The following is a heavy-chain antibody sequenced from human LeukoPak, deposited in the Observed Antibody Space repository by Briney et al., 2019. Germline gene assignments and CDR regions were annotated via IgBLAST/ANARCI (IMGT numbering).Heavy chain of an antibody. V-gene: IGHV3-7*01. CDR1: GFTFSSYW. D-gene: IGHD1-14*01. CDR2: IKQDGSEK. CDR3: ARDQSVWGGYYYYYYMDV. Sequence: GGSLRLSCAASGFTFSSYWMSWVRQAPGKGLEWVANIKQDGSEKYYVDSVKGRFTISRDNAKNSLYLQMNSLRAEDTAVYYCARDQSVWGGYYYYYYMDVCGKGTTVTVSS. J-gene: IGHJ6*03.